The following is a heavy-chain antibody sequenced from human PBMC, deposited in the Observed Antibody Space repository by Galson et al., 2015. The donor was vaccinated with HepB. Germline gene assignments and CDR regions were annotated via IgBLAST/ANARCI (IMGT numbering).Heavy chain of an antibody. V-gene: IGHV4-31*03. CDR2: IHYGGGA. J-gene: IGHJ3*01. D-gene: IGHD3-10*01. CDR3: AREVIAPTATEDAFDV. Sequence: TLSLTCTVSGGSITTDNYFWSWIRQHPEKGLEWIGYIHYGGGAHYNPSLKSRATLSVDTPESQFSLTLNSVTAADTAVYYCAREVIAPTATEDAFDVWGQGVMVTVSS. CDR1: GGSITTDNYF.